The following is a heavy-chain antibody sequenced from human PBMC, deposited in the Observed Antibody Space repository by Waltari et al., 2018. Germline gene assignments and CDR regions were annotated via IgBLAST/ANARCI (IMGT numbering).Heavy chain of an antibody. J-gene: IGHJ1*01. CDR3: ASNRDSSGYYYPSLGGYFQH. CDR2: IYSGGST. V-gene: IGHV3-53*01. CDR1: GFTVSSNY. D-gene: IGHD3-22*01. Sequence: EVQLVESGGGLIQPGGSLRLSCAASGFTVSSNYMSWVRPAPGKGREWVSVIYSGGSTYYADSVKGRFTISRDNSKNTLYLQMNSLRAEDTAVYYCASNRDSSGYYYPSLGGYFQHWGQGTLVTVSS.